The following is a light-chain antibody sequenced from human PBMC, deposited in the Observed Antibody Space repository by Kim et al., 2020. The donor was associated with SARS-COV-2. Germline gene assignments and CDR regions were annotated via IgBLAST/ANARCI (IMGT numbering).Light chain of an antibody. CDR3: QKYNSVPFS. Sequence: ASVGDRVTINVRASQGIRKYLAWYQQKAGKVPKLLNYAAASLQSGVTTRFSGSGSGTDFTHTISSLQPEGGATYDCQKYNSVPFSFGPGTKVDIK. CDR1: QGIRKY. J-gene: IGKJ3*01. CDR2: AAA. V-gene: IGKV1-27*01.